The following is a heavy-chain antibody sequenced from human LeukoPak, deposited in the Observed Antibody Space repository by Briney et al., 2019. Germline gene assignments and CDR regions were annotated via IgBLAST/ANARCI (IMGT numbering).Heavy chain of an antibody. V-gene: IGHV3-23*01. D-gene: IGHD3-22*01. CDR3: AKSYSSGYYYPCDY. Sequence: QTGGSLRLSCEASGFTFNNYGMSWVRQAPGKGLEWVSAISGSGGSTYYADSVKGRFTISRDNSKNTLYLQMNSLRAEDTAVYYCAKSYSSGYYYPCDYWGQGTLVTVSS. J-gene: IGHJ4*02. CDR1: GFTFNNYG. CDR2: ISGSGGST.